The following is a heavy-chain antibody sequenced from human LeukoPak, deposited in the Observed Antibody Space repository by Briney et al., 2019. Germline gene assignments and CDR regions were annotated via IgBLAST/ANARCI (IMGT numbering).Heavy chain of an antibody. J-gene: IGHJ4*02. V-gene: IGHV1-2*02. CDR1: AYTFTDYY. D-gene: IGHD6-19*01. CDR2: INPNSGGT. CDR3: AKDMAAVAGQGYECFDY. Sequence: VASAKVSCKASAYTFTDYYIHWVRQAPGQGLVWMGWINPNSGGTNYAQKFQSRVTMTRDTSISTAYMELSSLRSDDTAVYYCAKDMAAVAGQGYECFDYWGQGTLVTVSS.